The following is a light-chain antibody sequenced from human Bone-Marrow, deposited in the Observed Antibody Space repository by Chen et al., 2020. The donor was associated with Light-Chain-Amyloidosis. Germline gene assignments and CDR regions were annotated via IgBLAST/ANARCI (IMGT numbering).Light chain of an antibody. V-gene: IGLV2-14*01. Sequence: QSALTQPASVSGSPGQSITISCTGTSSDVGGDNHVSWYQQHPDKAPKLMIYEVTNPPSWVPDRFSCSKSDNTASLTISGLQTEDEADYFCSSYTITNTLVFGSGTRVTVL. CDR3: SSYTITNTLV. J-gene: IGLJ1*01. CDR2: EVT. CDR1: SSDVGGDNH.